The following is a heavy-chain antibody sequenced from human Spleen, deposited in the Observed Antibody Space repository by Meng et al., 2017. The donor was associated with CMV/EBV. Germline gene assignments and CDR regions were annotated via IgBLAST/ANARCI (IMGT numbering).Heavy chain of an antibody. V-gene: IGHV3-30*19. Sequence: GESLKISCTASGFTFRTYGMHWLRQTPGKGLELVAFISHDASSKYYADSVKGRFTIYRDNSKTMLYLRLNSLTADDTAVYYCAREASGGYSDYWGRGTLVTVSS. CDR2: ISHDASSK. CDR1: GFTFRTYG. CDR3: AREASGGYSDY. J-gene: IGHJ4*02. D-gene: IGHD3-10*01.